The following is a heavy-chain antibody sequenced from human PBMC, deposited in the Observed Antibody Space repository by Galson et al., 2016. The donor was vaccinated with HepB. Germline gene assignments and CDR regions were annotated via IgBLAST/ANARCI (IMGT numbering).Heavy chain of an antibody. CDR3: ATGGATTAPGHYYGMDV. J-gene: IGHJ6*02. CDR1: GYTFTDYY. D-gene: IGHD1-26*01. CDR2: VNPNRGAT. V-gene: IGHV1-2*02. Sequence: SVKVSCKASGYTFTDYYMHWVRQAPGQGLEWMGWVNPNRGATNYAPKFPGRVTMTRDTSISSVYMELRRLTSDDTAVYYCATGGATTAPGHYYGMDVWGQGSAVTVSS.